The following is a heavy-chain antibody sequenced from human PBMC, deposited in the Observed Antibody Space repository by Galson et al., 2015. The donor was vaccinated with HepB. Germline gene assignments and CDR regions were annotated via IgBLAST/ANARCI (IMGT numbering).Heavy chain of an antibody. J-gene: IGHJ6*02. Sequence: SETLSLTCAVSGGSISSSNWWSWVRQPPGKGLEWIGEIYHSGSTNYNPSLKSRVTISVDKSKNQFSLKLSSVTAADTAVYYCARGLRGKGTIYYYGMDVWGQGTTVTVSS. D-gene: IGHD3-3*01. CDR1: GGSISSSNW. V-gene: IGHV4-4*02. CDR3: ARGLRGKGTIYYYGMDV. CDR2: IYHSGST.